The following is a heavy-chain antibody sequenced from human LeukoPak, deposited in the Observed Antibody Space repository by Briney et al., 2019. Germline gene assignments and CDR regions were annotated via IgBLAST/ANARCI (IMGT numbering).Heavy chain of an antibody. CDR3: ASPRGGDGYKRAYFDV. Sequence: PSETLSLTCTASGGSISSYYWSWIRQPPGKGLEWIGYINYSSSTNYNPSHKNRVTITVDTSNNHFSLKLITGTAADTAAYYCASPRGGDGYKRAYFDVWGRGTLVTVYS. J-gene: IGHJ2*01. CDR1: GGSISSYY. D-gene: IGHD5-24*01. V-gene: IGHV4-59*08. CDR2: INYSSST.